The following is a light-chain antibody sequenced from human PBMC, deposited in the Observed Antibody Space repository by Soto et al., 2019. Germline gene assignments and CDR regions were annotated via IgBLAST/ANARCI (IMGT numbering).Light chain of an antibody. J-gene: IGKJ2*01. CDR3: QQYNKWLGNT. Sequence: EIVMTQSPATLSVSPGERATLSCRASQSVSSNLAWYQQKPGQAPRLLIYGASTRATGIPARFSGSGSGTEFTLTISSLQSEDFAVNYCQQYNKWLGNTFGQGTKLEIK. CDR2: GAS. CDR1: QSVSSN. V-gene: IGKV3-15*01.